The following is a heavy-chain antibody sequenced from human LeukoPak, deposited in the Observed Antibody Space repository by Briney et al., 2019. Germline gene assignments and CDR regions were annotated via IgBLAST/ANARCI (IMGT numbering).Heavy chain of an antibody. J-gene: IGHJ6*02. CDR1: GFTFSSYS. D-gene: IGHD6-19*01. Sequence: GGSLRLSCAASGFTFSSYSMNWVRQAPGKGLEWVSSISSSSSYIYYADSVKGRFTISRDNSKNTLYLQMNSLRAEDTAVYYCAKDQRGSSGWYLNYYYYYGMDVWGQGTTVTVSS. CDR2: ISSSSSYI. CDR3: AKDQRGSSGWYLNYYYYYGMDV. V-gene: IGHV3-21*01.